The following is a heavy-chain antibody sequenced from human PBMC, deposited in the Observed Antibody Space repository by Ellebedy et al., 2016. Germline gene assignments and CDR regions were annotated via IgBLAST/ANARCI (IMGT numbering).Heavy chain of an antibody. V-gene: IGHV3-74*01. CDR3: ARELGYAKPD. Sequence: GGSLRLSCAASGFSFTNGFPFSSYWMQWVRQPPGQGLVWISGVDADGSSKDYADSVKGRFTVSRDNAKKTVYLQMNSLRGEDTAVYYCARELGYAKPDWGQGNLVTVSS. J-gene: IGHJ4*02. D-gene: IGHD5-18*01. CDR1: GFSFTNGFPFSSYW. CDR2: VDADGSSK.